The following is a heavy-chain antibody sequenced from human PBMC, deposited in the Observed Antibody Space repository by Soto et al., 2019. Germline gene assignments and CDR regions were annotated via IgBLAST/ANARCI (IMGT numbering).Heavy chain of an antibody. D-gene: IGHD3-10*01. Sequence: GGSLRLSCAASGFTFSSYGMHWVRQAPGKGLEWVAVIWYDGSNKYYADSVKGRFTISRDNSKNTLYLQMNSLRAEDTAVYYCARLTFYGSGSYHTDAFDIWGQGTMGTVSS. CDR2: IWYDGSNK. CDR1: GFTFSSYG. CDR3: ARLTFYGSGSYHTDAFDI. V-gene: IGHV3-33*01. J-gene: IGHJ3*02.